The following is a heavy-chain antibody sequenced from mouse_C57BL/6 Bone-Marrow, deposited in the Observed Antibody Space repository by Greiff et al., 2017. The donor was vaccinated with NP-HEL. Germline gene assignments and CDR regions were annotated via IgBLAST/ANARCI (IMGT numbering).Heavy chain of an antibody. V-gene: IGHV1-69*01. J-gene: IGHJ1*03. CDR1: GYTFTSYW. D-gene: IGHD4-1*01. Sequence: QVQLQQSGAELVMPGASVKLSCKASGYTFTSYWMHWVKQRPGQGLEWIGEIDPSDSYTNYNQKFKGKSTLTVDKSSSTAYMQLSSLTSEDSAVYYCVTGSPGYFDVWGTGTTVTVSS. CDR3: VTGSPGYFDV. CDR2: IDPSDSYT.